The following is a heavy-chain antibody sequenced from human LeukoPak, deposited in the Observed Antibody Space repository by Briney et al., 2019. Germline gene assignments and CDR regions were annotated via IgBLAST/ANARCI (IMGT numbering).Heavy chain of an antibody. CDR2: SRNKTNSYTT. CDR1: GFTFSDHY. V-gene: IGHV3-72*01. Sequence: GGSLRLSCAASGFTFSDHYMDWVRQAPGKGLEWVGRSRNKTNSYTTEYAATVEGRFTISRDDSKNSMFLHMNSMKTEDTAMYYCATSVVPGTSFDYWGQGTLVTVSP. CDR3: ATSVVPGTSFDY. J-gene: IGHJ4*02. D-gene: IGHD2-21*02.